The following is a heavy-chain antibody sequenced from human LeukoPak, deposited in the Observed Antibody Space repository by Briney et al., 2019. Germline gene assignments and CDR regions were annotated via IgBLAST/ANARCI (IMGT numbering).Heavy chain of an antibody. CDR1: GFTFSTYA. J-gene: IGHJ5*01. CDR2: INGVGDDR. Sequence: GVSLRLSCAASGFTFSTYAVNWVRQAPGKGLVWVSRINGVGDDRIYADSVKGRFTISRDNAKNTVYLQMNSLRVGDTAVYYCVRDWHHYDFDSWGQGTLVTVSS. D-gene: IGHD3-3*01. CDR3: VRDWHHYDFDS. V-gene: IGHV3-74*01.